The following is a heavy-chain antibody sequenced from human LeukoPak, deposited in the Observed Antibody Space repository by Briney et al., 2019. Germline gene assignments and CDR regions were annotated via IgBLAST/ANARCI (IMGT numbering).Heavy chain of an antibody. CDR3: ARREGGFYSWGIAY. CDR1: GFTFSGHW. D-gene: IGHD1-26*01. CDR2: INERGTDS. J-gene: IGHJ4*02. Sequence: GGSLRLSCTASGFTFSGHWIHWVRQPPGMGLVWVSRINERGTDSMYAESVKGRFTISRDNAKNTVYLQMNSLRAEDTAVYYCARREGGFYSWGIAYWGQGTLVTVSS. V-gene: IGHV3-74*03.